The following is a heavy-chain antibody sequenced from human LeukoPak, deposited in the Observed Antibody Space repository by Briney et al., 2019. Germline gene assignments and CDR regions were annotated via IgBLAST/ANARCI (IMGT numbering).Heavy chain of an antibody. CDR1: GFSFADEA. Sequence: GGSLRLSCTTSGFSFADEALSWLRQAPGKGLEWVGFIRRKASGGAIEYAASVKGRFTISRDDSNGIAYLQMNSLRAEDTAVYYCAKEAFGYSSFVIDYWGQGTLVTVSS. CDR2: IRRKASGGAI. CDR3: AKEAFGYSSFVIDY. J-gene: IGHJ4*02. V-gene: IGHV3-49*03. D-gene: IGHD6-13*01.